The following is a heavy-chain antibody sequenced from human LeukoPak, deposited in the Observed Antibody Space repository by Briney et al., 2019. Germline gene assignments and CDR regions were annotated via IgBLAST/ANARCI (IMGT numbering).Heavy chain of an antibody. CDR2: IYSGGNT. D-gene: IGHD3-16*01. Sequence: PSETLSLTCTVSGGSISSYYWSWIRQPAGKGLEWIGRIYSGGNTNYNPSPKSRVTMSADTSKKQSPLQLSSVTAADTAVYYCARGSVITFGGVTQTGGNWFDPWGQGTLVTVSS. V-gene: IGHV4-4*07. CDR1: GGSISSYY. J-gene: IGHJ5*02. CDR3: ARGSVITFGGVTQTGGNWFDP.